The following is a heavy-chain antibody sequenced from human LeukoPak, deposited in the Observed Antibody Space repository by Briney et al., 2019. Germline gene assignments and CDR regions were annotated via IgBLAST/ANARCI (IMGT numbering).Heavy chain of an antibody. V-gene: IGHV3-7*01. CDR1: GFTFSSYW. D-gene: IGHD2-2*01. CDR3: AREGARWTAIVVVPAATDY. Sequence: GGSLRLSCAASGFTFSSYWMSWVRQAPGKGLEWVANIKQDGSEKYYVDSVKGRFTISRDNAKNSLYLQMNSLRAEDTAVYYCAREGARWTAIVVVPAATDYWGQGTLVTVSS. J-gene: IGHJ4*02. CDR2: IKQDGSEK.